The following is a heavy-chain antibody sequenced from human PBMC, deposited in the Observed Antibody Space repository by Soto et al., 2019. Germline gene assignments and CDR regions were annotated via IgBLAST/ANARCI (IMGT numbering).Heavy chain of an antibody. CDR3: ARFGQYTTDLFDI. D-gene: IGHD3-3*01. Sequence: EAQLLEAGGELIQPGGSLRLSFAASGFTYSSHGMSWVRQAPGKGLEWIAGLSRGGGSTYYADSVKGRFTISRDNSKNSLDLIMNSLRVEDTALYYCARFGQYTTDLFDIWGQGTMVTVSS. V-gene: IGHV3-23*01. CDR2: LSRGGGST. CDR1: GFTYSSHG. J-gene: IGHJ3*02.